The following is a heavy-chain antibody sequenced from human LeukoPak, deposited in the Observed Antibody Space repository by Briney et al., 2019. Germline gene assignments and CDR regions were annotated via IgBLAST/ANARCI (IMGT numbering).Heavy chain of an antibody. CDR1: GFTLNNAW. CDR3: TTDRYYDNSELQFQH. V-gene: IGHV3-15*01. J-gene: IGHJ1*01. Sequence: GGSLRLSCAASGFTLNNAWMSWVRQAPGKGLEWLGRIKRETDGGTIDYAAPVKGRFTISRDDSRNTLYLQMDSLKIEDTAVYYCTTDRYYDNSELQFQHWXQGTPVTVSS. D-gene: IGHD3-22*01. CDR2: IKRETDGGTI.